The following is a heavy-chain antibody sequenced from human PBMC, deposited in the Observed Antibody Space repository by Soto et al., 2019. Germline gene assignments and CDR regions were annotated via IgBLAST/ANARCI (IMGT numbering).Heavy chain of an antibody. D-gene: IGHD3-22*01. CDR1: GFTFSDYY. CDR3: ARERAGIVVVT. Sequence: GLSCAASGFTFSDYYMSWIRQAPGKGLEWVSYISSSGSTIYYADSVKGRFTISRGNAKNSLYLQMNSLRAEDTAVYYCARERAGIVVVTWGQGTLVTVSS. J-gene: IGHJ5*02. CDR2: ISSSGSTI. V-gene: IGHV3-11*01.